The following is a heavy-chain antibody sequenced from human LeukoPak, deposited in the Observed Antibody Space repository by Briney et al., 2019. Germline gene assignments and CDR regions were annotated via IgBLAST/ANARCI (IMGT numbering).Heavy chain of an antibody. CDR3: AKRRASDGSGYRAFEF. V-gene: IGHV3-23*01. J-gene: IGHJ4*02. CDR1: GFIFSRYD. CDR2: ISFAGDKT. D-gene: IGHD3-22*01. Sequence: GGSLRLSCAASGFIFSRYDMSWVRQPPEEGLEWVSTISFAGDKTAYTDSVKGRLITSRDNSENTVYLQMNSLRAEDTAVYYCAKRRASDGSGYRAFEFWGQGTLVTVSS.